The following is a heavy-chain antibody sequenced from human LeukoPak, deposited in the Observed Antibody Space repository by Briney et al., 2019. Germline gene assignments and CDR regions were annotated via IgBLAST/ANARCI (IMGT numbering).Heavy chain of an antibody. J-gene: IGHJ4*02. CDR2: IYPGDSDT. CDR1: GYSFTSYW. Sequence: GESLKISCKGSGYSFTSYWIAWVRQMPGKGLEWMGIIYPGDSDTRYSPSFQGQVTISADNSISTAYLQWSSLKASDTAVYYCAKPLLGQQVPFDYWGQGTLVTVSS. D-gene: IGHD1-1*01. CDR3: AKPLLGQQVPFDY. V-gene: IGHV5-51*01.